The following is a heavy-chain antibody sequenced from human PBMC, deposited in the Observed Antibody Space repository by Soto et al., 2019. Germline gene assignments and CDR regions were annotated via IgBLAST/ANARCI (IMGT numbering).Heavy chain of an antibody. V-gene: IGHV4-30-2*05. J-gene: IGHJ4*02. CDR2: IYHSGST. CDR3: ARESAREHY. D-gene: IGHD6-25*01. Sequence: SETLSLTCAVSGGSISSATYSWSWIRQPPGKGLEWMGHIYHSGSTYYNPSLKSRVTMSVDTSKNQFSLKLSSVTAADTAVYYCARESAREHYWGQGTLVTVSS. CDR1: GGSISSATYS.